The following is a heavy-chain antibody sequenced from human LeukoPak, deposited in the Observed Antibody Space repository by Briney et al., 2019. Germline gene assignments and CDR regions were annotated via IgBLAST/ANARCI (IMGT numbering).Heavy chain of an antibody. V-gene: IGHV1-18*01. CDR3: ARDAGAVEMARSGH. Sequence: ASVKVSCKASGYTFTSSGISWVRQAPGQGLEWMGWISAYNGNTNYAQKLHGRVTMTTDTSTSTAYMELRSLRSDDTAVYYCARDAGAVEMARSGHWGQGTLVTVSS. CDR2: ISAYNGNT. D-gene: IGHD5-24*01. CDR1: GYTFTSSG. J-gene: IGHJ4*02.